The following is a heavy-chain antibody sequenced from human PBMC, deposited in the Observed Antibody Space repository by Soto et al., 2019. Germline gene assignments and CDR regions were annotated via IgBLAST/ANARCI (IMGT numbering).Heavy chain of an antibody. Sequence: QVQLVQSGAEVKKPGASVKVSCKASGYTFTSYGISWVRQAPGQGLEWMGWISAYTGNTNYAQNLQGRVTMTTDTSTSTASMDLRRLRSDDTAVDYCARDLTPSDYGGQGTLVTVSS. CDR2: ISAYTGNT. V-gene: IGHV1-18*01. CDR1: GYTFTSYG. CDR3: ARDLTPSDY. D-gene: IGHD2-15*01. J-gene: IGHJ4*02.